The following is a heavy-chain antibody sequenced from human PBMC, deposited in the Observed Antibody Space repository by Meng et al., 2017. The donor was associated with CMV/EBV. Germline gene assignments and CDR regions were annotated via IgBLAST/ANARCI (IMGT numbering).Heavy chain of an antibody. V-gene: IGHV4-30-4*08. J-gene: IGHJ4*02. CDR2: IYYSGST. CDR1: GGAISSGDYY. CDR3: ARVTSRVAGAFDY. D-gene: IGHD1-14*01. Sequence: QRRRWVPGLRKPSQPLSLICTVPGGAISSGDYYWSWVRRPPGKGLEWIGYIYYSGSTYYNPSLKSRVTISVDTSKNQFSLKLSSMTAADTAVYYCARVTSRVAGAFDYWGQGTLVTVSS.